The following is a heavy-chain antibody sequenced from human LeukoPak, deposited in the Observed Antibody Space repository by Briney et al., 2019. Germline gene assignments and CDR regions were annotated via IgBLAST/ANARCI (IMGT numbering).Heavy chain of an antibody. Sequence: GGSLRLSCAASGFTVSSNHMSWVRQAPGKGLDWVSVIFSGGTTYYADSVKGRFTISRDNSKNTLYLQMNSLRADDTAGYYCARVGLWSMAGFGIWGQGTMVTVSS. CDR1: GFTVSSNH. CDR3: ARVGLWSMAGFGI. J-gene: IGHJ3*02. V-gene: IGHV3-53*01. CDR2: IFSGGTT. D-gene: IGHD2/OR15-2a*01.